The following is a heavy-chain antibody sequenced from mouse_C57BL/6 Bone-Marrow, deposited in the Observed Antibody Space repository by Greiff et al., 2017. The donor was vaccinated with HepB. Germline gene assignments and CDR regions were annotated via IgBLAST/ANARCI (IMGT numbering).Heavy chain of an antibody. CDR1: GFNIKDDY. CDR2: IDPENGDT. D-gene: IGHD2-14*01. J-gene: IGHJ4*01. V-gene: IGHV14-4*01. CDR3: TNVRGDYAMDY. Sequence: EVQLQESGAELVRPGASVKLSCTASGFNIKDDYMHWVKQRPEQGLEWIGWIDPENGDTEYASKFQGKATITADTSSNTAYLQLSSLTSEDTAVYYCTNVRGDYAMDYWGQGTSVTVSS.